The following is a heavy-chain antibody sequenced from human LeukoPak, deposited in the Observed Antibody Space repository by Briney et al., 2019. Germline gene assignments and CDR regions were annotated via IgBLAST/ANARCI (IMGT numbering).Heavy chain of an antibody. J-gene: IGHJ4*02. CDR3: ARDRSGYYDSSGYYPLAY. CDR2: ISSSSSTI. CDR1: GFTFSLYT. Sequence: GGSLRLSCAVSGFTFSLYTMNWVRQAPGKGLEWVSYISSSSSTIYYADSVKGRFTISRDNAKNSLYLQMNSLRAEDTAVYYCARDRSGYYDSSGYYPLAYWGQGTLVTVSS. D-gene: IGHD3-22*01. V-gene: IGHV3-48*01.